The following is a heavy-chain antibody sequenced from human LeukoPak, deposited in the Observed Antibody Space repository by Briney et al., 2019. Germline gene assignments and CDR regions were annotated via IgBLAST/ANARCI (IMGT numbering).Heavy chain of an antibody. CDR2: IYQSGST. D-gene: IGHD3-22*01. J-gene: IGHJ5*02. V-gene: IGHV4-59*12. CDR1: GGSISSYY. Sequence: SETLSLTCTVSGGSISSYYWSRIRQPPGKGLEWIGEIYQSGSTNYNPSLKSRVTISVDKSKNQFSLRLSSVTAADTAVYFCAREGSTGYSIDPWGQGTLVTVSS. CDR3: AREGSTGYSIDP.